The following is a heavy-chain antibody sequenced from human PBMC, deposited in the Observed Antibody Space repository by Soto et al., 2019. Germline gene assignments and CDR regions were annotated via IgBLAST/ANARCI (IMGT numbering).Heavy chain of an antibody. CDR3: AKGSSFEYSGSYLLI. V-gene: IGHV3-23*01. J-gene: IGHJ3*02. CDR2: ISGSGVNT. Sequence: GGSLRLSCAASGFTFSSDAMTWVRQAPGKGLECVSGISGSGVNTYYADSVKGRFTVSRDNSKNTLYLQMNSLRAADTAVYYCAKGSSFEYSGSYLLIWRQGTVVTVSS. D-gene: IGHD1-26*01. CDR1: GFTFSSDA.